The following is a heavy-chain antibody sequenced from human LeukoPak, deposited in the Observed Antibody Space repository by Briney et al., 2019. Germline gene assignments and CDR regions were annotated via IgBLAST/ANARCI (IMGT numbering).Heavy chain of an antibody. J-gene: IGHJ4*02. CDR1: GFTFGNSA. D-gene: IGHD2-21*01. Sequence: PGGSLRLSCAASGFTFGNSAMRWVRQTPEKGLEWVSVISNTGVTTYYADSVKGRFTISRDNSKNILFLQVNSLRVDDTAIYYCARGTSLVRGTTRCYPDHWGQGTLVTVSS. CDR3: ARGTSLVRGTTRCYPDH. V-gene: IGHV3-23*01. CDR2: ISNTGVTT.